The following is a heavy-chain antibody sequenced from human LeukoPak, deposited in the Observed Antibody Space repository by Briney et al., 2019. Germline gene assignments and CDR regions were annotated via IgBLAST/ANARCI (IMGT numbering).Heavy chain of an antibody. V-gene: IGHV3-23*01. CDR1: GFTFSSYA. CDR3: AKVRDGSGFFPHPFDY. CDR2: ISGSGGST. J-gene: IGHJ4*02. D-gene: IGHD3-22*01. Sequence: GGSLRLSCAASGFTFSSYAMSWVRQAPGKGLEWVSAISGSGGSTYYADSVKGRFTISRGNSKNTLYLQMNSLRAEDTAVYYCAKVRDGSGFFPHPFDYWGQGTLVTVSS.